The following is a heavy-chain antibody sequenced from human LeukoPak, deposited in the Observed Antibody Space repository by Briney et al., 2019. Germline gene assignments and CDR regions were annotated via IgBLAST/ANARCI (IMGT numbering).Heavy chain of an antibody. CDR2: IYYSGSN. V-gene: IGHV4-59*01. D-gene: IGHD3-10*01. CDR1: GGSISSYY. J-gene: IGHJ5*02. CDR3: ARDPPPKYGSGRGINWFDP. Sequence: PSETLSLTCTVSGGSISSYYWSWIRQPPGKGLEWIGYIYYSGSNNYNPSLKSRGTISVNTSKNHFSLKLSSVTAADTAVYYCARDPPPKYGSGRGINWFDPWGQGTLVTVSS.